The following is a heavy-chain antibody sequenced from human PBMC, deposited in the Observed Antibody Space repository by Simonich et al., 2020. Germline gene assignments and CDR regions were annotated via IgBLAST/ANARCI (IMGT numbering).Heavy chain of an antibody. D-gene: IGHD2-15*01. Sequence: QLQLQESGPGLVKPSETLSLTCTVSGGSISSSSYYWGWIRQPPGKGLEWSGSIYYSGSTYYNPALKSRVTLSVDTSKNQFSLKLSSGTAADTAVYYCARHKGYFSGGSCYSHWYFDLWGRGTLVTVSS. CDR1: GGSISSSSYY. CDR3: ARHKGYFSGGSCYSHWYFDL. J-gene: IGHJ2*01. CDR2: IYYSGST. V-gene: IGHV4-39*01.